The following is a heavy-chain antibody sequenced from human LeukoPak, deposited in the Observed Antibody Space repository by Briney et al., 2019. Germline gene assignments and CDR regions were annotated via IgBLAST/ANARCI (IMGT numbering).Heavy chain of an antibody. J-gene: IGHJ4*02. CDR2: IRESGGTT. V-gene: IGHV3-23*01. CDR1: GFTFNNYA. Sequence: GGSLRLTCAASGFTFNNYAMNWVRQAPGQGLEWVSSIRESGGTTDYADSVEGRFTISRDNSKNTMYLQMNSLRAEDTAVYYCARQWLVNGWGQGTLVTVSS. D-gene: IGHD6-19*01. CDR3: ARQWLVNG.